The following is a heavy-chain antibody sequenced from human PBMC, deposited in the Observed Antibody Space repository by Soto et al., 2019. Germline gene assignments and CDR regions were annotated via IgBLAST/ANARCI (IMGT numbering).Heavy chain of an antibody. J-gene: IGHJ6*02. Sequence: GGSLRLSCAASGFTFSSYEMNWVRQAPGKGLEWVSYISSSGSTIYYAGSVKGRFTISRDNAKNSLYLQMNSLRAEDTAVYYCARAYYDILTGYYKKSGWYGMDVWGQGTTVTVSS. D-gene: IGHD3-9*01. CDR2: ISSSGSTI. CDR1: GFTFSSYE. CDR3: ARAYYDILTGYYKKSGWYGMDV. V-gene: IGHV3-48*03.